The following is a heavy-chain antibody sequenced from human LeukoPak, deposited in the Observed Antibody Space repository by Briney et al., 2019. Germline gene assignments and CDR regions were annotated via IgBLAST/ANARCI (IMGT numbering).Heavy chain of an antibody. Sequence: GGSLRLSCVASGFTFGKYWMSWVRQAPGKGLEWVANIKLDGSEKNYVDSVKGRFTISRDNTKNSLYLQMNSLRAEDTAVYYCAKALRDCSSTSCQAPYYYYGMDVWGQGTTVTVSS. D-gene: IGHD2-2*01. CDR3: AKALRDCSSTSCQAPYYYYGMDV. J-gene: IGHJ6*02. CDR2: IKLDGSEK. V-gene: IGHV3-7*03. CDR1: GFTFGKYW.